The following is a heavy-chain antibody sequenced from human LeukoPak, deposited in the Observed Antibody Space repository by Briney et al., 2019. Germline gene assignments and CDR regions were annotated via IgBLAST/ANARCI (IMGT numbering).Heavy chain of an antibody. CDR2: INPNSGGT. CDR1: GYTFTGYY. J-gene: IGHJ4*02. D-gene: IGHD3-10*01. CDR3: ARDLVWFGEFDY. Sequence: ASVKVSCKASGYTFTGYYMHWVRQAPGQGLEWMGWINPNSGGTNYAQKFQGRVTMTRDTSISTAYMELSRLRSDDTAVYYCARDLVWFGEFDYWGQGTLVTVPS. V-gene: IGHV1-2*02.